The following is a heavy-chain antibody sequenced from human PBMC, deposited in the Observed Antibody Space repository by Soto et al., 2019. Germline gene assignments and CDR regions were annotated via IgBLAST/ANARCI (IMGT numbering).Heavy chain of an antibody. CDR2: IYYSGST. CDR1: GGSISSYY. J-gene: IGHJ6*03. V-gene: IGHV4-59*01. Sequence: SETLSLTCTVSGGSISSYYWSWIRQPPGKGLEWIGYIYYSGSTNYNPSLKSRVTISVDTSKNQFSLKLSSVTAADTAVYYCARVLGSGIKLWLAQDYYYYYMDVWGKGTTVTVS. CDR3: ARVLGSGIKLWLAQDYYYYYMDV. D-gene: IGHD5-18*01.